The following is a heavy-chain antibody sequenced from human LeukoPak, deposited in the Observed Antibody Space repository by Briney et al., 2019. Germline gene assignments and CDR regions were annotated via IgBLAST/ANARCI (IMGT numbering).Heavy chain of an antibody. D-gene: IGHD3-10*01. Sequence: GGSLRLSCAASGFTFSGYAMNWVRQAPGKGLEWVSSISDSGGSTYYADSVKGRFTFSRDNSKNTLYLQMNSLRAEDTAVYYCAKDPGVYGSGSYPTYFDYWGQGTLVTVSS. CDR1: GFTFSGYA. J-gene: IGHJ4*02. CDR3: AKDPGVYGSGSYPTYFDY. V-gene: IGHV3-23*01. CDR2: ISDSGGST.